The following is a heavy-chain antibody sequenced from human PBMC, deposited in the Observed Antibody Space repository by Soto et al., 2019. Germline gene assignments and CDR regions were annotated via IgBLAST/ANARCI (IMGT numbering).Heavy chain of an antibody. J-gene: IGHJ4*02. Sequence: GESLKISCKGSGYSFTSYWIGWVRQMPGKGLEWMGIIYPGDSDTRYSPSFQGQVTISADKSISTAYLQWSSLKASDTAMYYCARPGLGSGSYYNPFDYWGQGTLVTVSS. CDR3: ARPGLGSGSYYNPFDY. CDR1: GYSFTSYW. V-gene: IGHV5-51*01. D-gene: IGHD3-10*01. CDR2: IYPGDSDT.